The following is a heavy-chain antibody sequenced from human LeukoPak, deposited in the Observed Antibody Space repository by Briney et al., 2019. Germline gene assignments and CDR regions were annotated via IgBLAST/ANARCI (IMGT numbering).Heavy chain of an antibody. CDR3: AGGYLGDDIEN. CDR1: GGSISSYY. V-gene: IGHV4-59*01. D-gene: IGHD3-16*01. Sequence: LETLSLTCTVSGGSISSYYWSWIRQPPGKGLEWIGYIYYSGSTNYNPSLKSRVTISVDTSKNQFSLKLSSVTAADTAVYYCAGGYLGDDIENWDQGTLVTVSS. J-gene: IGHJ4*02. CDR2: IYYSGST.